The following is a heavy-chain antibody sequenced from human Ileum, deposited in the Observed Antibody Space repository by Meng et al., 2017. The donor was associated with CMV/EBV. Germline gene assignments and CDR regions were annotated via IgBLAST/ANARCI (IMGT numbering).Heavy chain of an antibody. CDR2: IYYSGLT. J-gene: IGHJ5*02. CDR3: ARVWANGEGWFDP. CDR1: GGSFRSSSHD. D-gene: IGHD2-8*01. Sequence: QVQLKESGPGLVNPSATPCLTCTGSGGSFRSSSHDWGWIRQPPGKGLEWIGNIYYSGLTSYNPSLKSRVTISVDTSKNQFSLKLSSVTAADTAVFYCARVWANGEGWFDPWGQGTLVTVSS. V-gene: IGHV4-39*07.